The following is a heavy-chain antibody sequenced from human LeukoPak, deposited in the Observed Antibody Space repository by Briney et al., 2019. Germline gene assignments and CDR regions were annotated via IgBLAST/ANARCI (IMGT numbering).Heavy chain of an antibody. J-gene: IGHJ4*02. CDR1: GGSFSGYY. D-gene: IGHD6-6*01. CDR2: INHSGST. V-gene: IGHV4-34*01. CDR3: ARGLKAARPAHPFDY. Sequence: KPSETLSLTCAVYGGSFSGYYWSWIRQPPGKGLEWIGEINHSGSTNYNPSLKSRVTISVDTSKNQFSLKLSSVTAADTAVYYCARGLKAARPAHPFDYWGQGTLVTVSS.